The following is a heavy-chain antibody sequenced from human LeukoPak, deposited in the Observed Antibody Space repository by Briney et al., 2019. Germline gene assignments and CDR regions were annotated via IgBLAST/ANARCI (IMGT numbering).Heavy chain of an antibody. V-gene: IGHV4-39*07. D-gene: IGHD3-10*01. CDR2: IYYSGST. CDR1: GGTISSYY. J-gene: IGHJ4*02. Sequence: SETLSLTCTVSGGTISSYYWSWIRQPPGKGLEWIGSIYYSGSTYYNPSLKSRVTISVDTSKNQFSLKLSSVAAADTAVYYCARAHGSGSSYFDYWGQGTLVTVSS. CDR3: ARAHGSGSSYFDY.